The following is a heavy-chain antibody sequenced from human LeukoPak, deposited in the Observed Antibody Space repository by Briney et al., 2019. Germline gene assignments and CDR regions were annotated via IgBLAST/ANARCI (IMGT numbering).Heavy chain of an antibody. CDR3: AKLDTAMVGNFDY. V-gene: IGHV3-23*01. CDR2: ISFTGSNT. CDR1: GFSFSSYA. Sequence: GGSLKLSCMASGFSFSSYAMNWVRQAPGKGLEWVSAISFTGSNTYYADSVKGRFTISRDNSKNTLYLQMNSLRAEDTAVYYCAKLDTAMVGNFDYWGQGTLVTVSS. J-gene: IGHJ4*02. D-gene: IGHD5-18*01.